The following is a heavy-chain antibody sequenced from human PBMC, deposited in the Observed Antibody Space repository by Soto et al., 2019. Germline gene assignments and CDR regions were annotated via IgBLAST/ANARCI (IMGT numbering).Heavy chain of an antibody. V-gene: IGHV4-30-2*01. CDR3: ARSTDYYDSSGYYQYYFDY. Sequence: TLSLTCAVSGGSISSGGYSWSWIRQPPGKGLEWIGYIYHSGSTYYNPSLKSRVTISVDRSKNQFSLKLSSVTAADTAVYYCARSTDYYDSSGYYQYYFDYWGQGNLVTVSS. J-gene: IGHJ4*02. CDR2: IYHSGST. D-gene: IGHD3-22*01. CDR1: GGSISSGGYS.